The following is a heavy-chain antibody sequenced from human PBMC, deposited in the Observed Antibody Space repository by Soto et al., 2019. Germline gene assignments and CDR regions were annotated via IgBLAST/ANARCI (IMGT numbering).Heavy chain of an antibody. Sequence: QVQLQESGPGLVKPSETLSLTCTVSRGSVTNYYWSWVRQSPGKGLEWMGYVFYTGNTNYNPSLKSRVYISVDTSKNQISLKLSSVTTADTAVYFCARGGAGNSKHFDYWGQGTLVTVS. CDR3: ARGGAGNSKHFDY. V-gene: IGHV4-59*02. J-gene: IGHJ4*02. CDR1: RGSVTNYY. D-gene: IGHD6-13*01. CDR2: VFYTGNT.